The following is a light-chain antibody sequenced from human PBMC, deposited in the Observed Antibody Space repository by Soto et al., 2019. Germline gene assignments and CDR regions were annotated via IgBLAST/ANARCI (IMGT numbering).Light chain of an antibody. CDR2: GDN. CDR1: SGSVASNF. Sequence: NFMLTQPHSVSESPGKTVTISCTGSSGSVASNFVHWYQRRPGSAPTIVIYGDNQRPSGVPNRFSGSIDSSSNSASHTISGLKTEDEADYFCQSYDRSSLYVFGTGTKVTVL. V-gene: IGLV6-57*02. J-gene: IGLJ1*01. CDR3: QSYDRSSLYV.